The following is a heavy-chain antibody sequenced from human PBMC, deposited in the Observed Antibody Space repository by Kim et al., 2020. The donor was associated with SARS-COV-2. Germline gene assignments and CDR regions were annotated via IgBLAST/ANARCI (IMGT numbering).Heavy chain of an antibody. CDR2: ISSSSSTI. CDR1: GFTFSSYS. D-gene: IGHD1-26*01. CDR3: ARGPWIVGATPFSY. J-gene: IGHJ4*02. Sequence: GGSLRLSCAASGFTFSSYSMNWVRQAPGKGLEWVSYISSSSSTIYYADSVKGRFTISRDNAKNSLYLQMNSLRAEDTAVYYCARGPWIVGATPFSYWGQGTLVTVSS. V-gene: IGHV3-48*04.